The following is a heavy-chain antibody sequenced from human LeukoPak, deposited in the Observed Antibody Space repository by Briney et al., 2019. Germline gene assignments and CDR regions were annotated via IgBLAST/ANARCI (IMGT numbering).Heavy chain of an antibody. CDR3: ARDGYGYNYMDV. V-gene: IGHV3-53*01. CDR2: IYSGGTT. J-gene: IGHJ6*03. D-gene: IGHD5-12*01. CDR1: GFSVSSNF. Sequence: PGGSLTLSCEASGFSVSSNFMSWVRQAPGKGLEGVSVIYSGGTTYNADTVRGRFTNSRDNSKNTLYLQMNSLRAEDTAVYYCARDGYGYNYMDVWGKGTPVTVSS.